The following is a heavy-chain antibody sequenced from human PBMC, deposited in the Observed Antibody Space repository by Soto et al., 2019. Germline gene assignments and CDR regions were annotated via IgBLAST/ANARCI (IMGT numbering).Heavy chain of an antibody. CDR2: IYSGGST. D-gene: IGHD3-16*01. J-gene: IGHJ4*02. Sequence: EEQLVESGGDLVQPGGSLRLSCAASGFTVSNNYMSWVRQAPGKGLEWVSLIYSGGSTYDADSVKGRFTISRDSSKNTLYLQMNSLRAEDTAMYYCAAYSHKGYWGQGTLVTVSS. CDR3: AAYSHKGY. V-gene: IGHV3-66*01. CDR1: GFTVSNNY.